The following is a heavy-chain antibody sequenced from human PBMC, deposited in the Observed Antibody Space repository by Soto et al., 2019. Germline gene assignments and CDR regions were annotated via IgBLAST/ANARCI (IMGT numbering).Heavy chain of an antibody. Sequence: QVQLVQSGAEVKKPGSSVKVSCKASGGTFSSYTISWVRQAPGQGLEWMGRIIPILGIANYAQKFESRVTITADKSTSKAYMEVRSLRTEDTAVYYCAMEYCSSTSCYRDYWGQGTLVTVSS. D-gene: IGHD2-2*02. CDR3: AMEYCSSTSCYRDY. J-gene: IGHJ4*02. CDR1: GGTFSSYT. CDR2: IIPILGIA. V-gene: IGHV1-69*02.